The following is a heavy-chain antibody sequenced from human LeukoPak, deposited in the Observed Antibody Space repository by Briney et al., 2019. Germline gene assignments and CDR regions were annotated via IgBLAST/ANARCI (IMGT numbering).Heavy chain of an antibody. Sequence: GGSLRLSCAASGFTFSSYSMNWVRQAPGKGLEWVSAISGSGGSTYYADSVKGRFTISRDNSKNTLYLQMNSLRAEDTAVYYCAKPDYGDYKYYFDYWGQGTLVTVSS. CDR1: GFTFSSYS. J-gene: IGHJ4*02. D-gene: IGHD4-17*01. CDR2: ISGSGGST. CDR3: AKPDYGDYKYYFDY. V-gene: IGHV3-23*01.